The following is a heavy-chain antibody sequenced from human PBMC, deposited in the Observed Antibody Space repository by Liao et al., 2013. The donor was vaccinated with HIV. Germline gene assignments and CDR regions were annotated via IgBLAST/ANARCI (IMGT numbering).Heavy chain of an antibody. V-gene: IGHV4-34*01. CDR1: GGSFSGYY. D-gene: IGHD3-3*01. CDR2: INHSGST. CDR3: ARQLGYDFWSGYYLGAFDI. Sequence: QVQLQQWGAGLLKPSETLSLTCAVYGGSFSGYYWSWIRQPPGKGLEWIGEINHSGSTNYNPSLKSRVTISVDTSKNQFSLKLSSVTAADTAVYYCARQLGYDFWSGYYLGAFDIWGQGTMVTVSS. J-gene: IGHJ3*02.